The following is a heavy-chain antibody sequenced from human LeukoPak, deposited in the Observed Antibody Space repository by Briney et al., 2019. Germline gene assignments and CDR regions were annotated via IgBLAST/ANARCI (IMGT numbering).Heavy chain of an antibody. V-gene: IGHV3-30*18. CDR1: GFTFSSYG. J-gene: IGHJ4*02. Sequence: PGGSLRLSCAASGFTFSSYGMHWVRQAPGKGLEWVAVISYDGSNKYYADFVKGRFTISRDNSKNTLYLQMNSLRAEDTAVYYCAKDGVDWGQGTLVTVSS. D-gene: IGHD3-3*01. CDR2: ISYDGSNK. CDR3: AKDGVD.